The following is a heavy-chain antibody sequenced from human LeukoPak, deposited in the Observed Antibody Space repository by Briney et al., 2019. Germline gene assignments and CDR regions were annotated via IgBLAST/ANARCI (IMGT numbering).Heavy chain of an antibody. Sequence: GGSLRLSCAASGFTFSSYGMHWVRQAPGKGLEWVAFIRYDGSNKYYADSVKGRFTISRDNSKNTLYLQMNSLRVEDTAVYYCAKGLSTVTFLDYWGQGTLVTVSS. V-gene: IGHV3-30*02. J-gene: IGHJ4*02. CDR1: GFTFSSYG. CDR2: IRYDGSNK. D-gene: IGHD4-17*01. CDR3: AKGLSTVTFLDY.